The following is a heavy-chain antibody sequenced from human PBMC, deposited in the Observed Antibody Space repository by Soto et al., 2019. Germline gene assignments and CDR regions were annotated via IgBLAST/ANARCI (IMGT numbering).Heavy chain of an antibody. CDR1: GFTFSSYA. V-gene: IGHV3-30-3*01. J-gene: IGHJ4*02. CDR3: AIDRYYDILTGYYRMMD. D-gene: IGHD3-9*01. CDR2: ISYDGSNK. Sequence: QVQLVESGGGVVQPGRSLRLSCAASGFTFSSYAMHWVRQAPGKGLEWVAVISYDGSNKYYADSVKGRFTISRDNSKNTLYLQMNSLRAEDTAVYYCAIDRYYDILTGYYRMMDWGQGTLVTVSS.